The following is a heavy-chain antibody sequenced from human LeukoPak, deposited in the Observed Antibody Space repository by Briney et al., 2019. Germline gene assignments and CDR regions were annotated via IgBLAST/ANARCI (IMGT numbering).Heavy chain of an antibody. CDR1: GGSISSSSYY. CDR3: ARGRWQWLVDRRFDY. CDR2: IYYSGST. D-gene: IGHD6-19*01. V-gene: IGHV4-39*07. J-gene: IGHJ4*02. Sequence: PSETLSLTCTVSGGSISSSSYYWGWIRQPPGKGLEWIGSIYYSGSTYYNPSLKSRLTISVDTSKNQFSLKLSSVTAADTAVYYCARGRWQWLVDRRFDYWGQGTLVTVSS.